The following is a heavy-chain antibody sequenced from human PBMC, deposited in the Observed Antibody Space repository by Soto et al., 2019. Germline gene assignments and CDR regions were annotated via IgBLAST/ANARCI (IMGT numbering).Heavy chain of an antibody. J-gene: IGHJ5*02. D-gene: IGHD3-10*01. V-gene: IGHV4-34*01. Sequence: SETLSLTCAVYGGSFSGYYWSWIRQRPGKGLEWIGEINHSGSTNYNPSLKSRVTISVDTSKNQFSLKLSSVTAADTAVYYCARGPKRITMVRGVIITRWFDPWGQGTLVTVSS. CDR1: GGSFSGYY. CDR2: INHSGST. CDR3: ARGPKRITMVRGVIITRWFDP.